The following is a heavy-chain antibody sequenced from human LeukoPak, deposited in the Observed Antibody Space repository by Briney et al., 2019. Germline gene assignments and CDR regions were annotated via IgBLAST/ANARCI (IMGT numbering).Heavy chain of an antibody. CDR2: INTDGSST. J-gene: IGHJ4*02. CDR1: GFTFSSYW. V-gene: IGHV3-74*01. D-gene: IGHD2-15*01. CDR3: ARSYCSGGSCYLFFDY. Sequence: PGGSLRLSCAASGFTFSSYWMHWVRQAPGKGLVWVSRINTDGSSTNYADSVKGRFTISRDNAKNTLYLQMNSLRAEDTAVYYCARSYCSGGSCYLFFDYWGQGTLVTVSS.